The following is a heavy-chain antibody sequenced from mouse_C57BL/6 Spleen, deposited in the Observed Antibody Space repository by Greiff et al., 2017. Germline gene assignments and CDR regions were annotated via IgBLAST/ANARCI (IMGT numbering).Heavy chain of an antibody. D-gene: IGHD2-13*01. J-gene: IGHJ2*01. CDR3: ARYLRTSDYDFDY. CDR1: GYTFTSYW. Sequence: QVQLQQPGAELVKPGASVKLSCKASGYTFTSYWMHWVKQRPGQGLEWIGMIHPTSGSTNYNEKFKSKATLTVDKSSSTAYMQLSSLTSEDSAVYYCARYLRTSDYDFDYWGQGTTLTVSS. CDR2: IHPTSGST. V-gene: IGHV1-64*01.